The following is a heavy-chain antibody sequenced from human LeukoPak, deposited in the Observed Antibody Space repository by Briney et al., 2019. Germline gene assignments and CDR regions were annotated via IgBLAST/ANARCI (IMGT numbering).Heavy chain of an antibody. CDR1: GYTFRSYG. CDR3: ARGAIFGADTSPIYYYGLDV. D-gene: IGHD3-3*01. V-gene: IGHV1-18*01. Sequence: ASVKVSCTTSGYTFRSYGITWVRQAPGQGLEWMGWISGYNGVVHYAQKVQGRVTMTTDTSTMTAYVELRSLRSADTAVYYCARGAIFGADTSPIYYYGLDVWGQGTTITVSS. CDR2: ISGYNGVV. J-gene: IGHJ6*02.